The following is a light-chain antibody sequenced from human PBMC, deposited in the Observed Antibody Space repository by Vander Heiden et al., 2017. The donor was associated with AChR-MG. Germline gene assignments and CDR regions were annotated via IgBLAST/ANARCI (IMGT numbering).Light chain of an antibody. V-gene: IGKV3-20*01. CDR3: QKYGNSPRVP. CDR2: GAS. Sequence: EIVLTQSPGTLSVSPGERATLSCRASQSVSSIYLAWYQQKPGQAPRLLSYGASSRATGIPDRFSGSGSGTDFNLTITRLEPEDFAVYYCQKYGNSPRVPFGQGTKVEIK. J-gene: IGKJ1*01. CDR1: QSVSSIY.